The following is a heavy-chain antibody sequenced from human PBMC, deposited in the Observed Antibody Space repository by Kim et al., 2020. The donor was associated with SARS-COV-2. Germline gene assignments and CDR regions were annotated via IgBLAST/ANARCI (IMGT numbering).Heavy chain of an antibody. D-gene: IGHD1-26*01. Sequence: GGSLRLSCAASGFTFSSYAMHWVRQAPGKGLEWVAVIWYDGSNKYYADSVKGRFTISRDNSKNTLYLQMNSLRAEDTAVYYCAKDRGGGSYLYYFDYWGQGTLVTVSS. V-gene: IGHV3-33*06. CDR3: AKDRGGGSYLYYFDY. CDR2: IWYDGSNK. J-gene: IGHJ4*02. CDR1: GFTFSSYA.